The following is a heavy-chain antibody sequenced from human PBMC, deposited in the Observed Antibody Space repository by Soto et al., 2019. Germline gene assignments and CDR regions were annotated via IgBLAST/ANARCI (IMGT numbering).Heavy chain of an antibody. J-gene: IGHJ4*02. CDR2: INHSGST. CDR1: GGSFSRYY. D-gene: IGHD5-12*01. Sequence: SETLSLTCAVYGGSFSRYYWSWIRQPPGKGLEWIGEINHSGSTNYNPSLKSRVTISVDTSKNQFSLKLSSVTAADTAVYYCARGGGYDPLLYFDYWGQGTLVTVS. V-gene: IGHV4-34*01. CDR3: ARGGGYDPLLYFDY.